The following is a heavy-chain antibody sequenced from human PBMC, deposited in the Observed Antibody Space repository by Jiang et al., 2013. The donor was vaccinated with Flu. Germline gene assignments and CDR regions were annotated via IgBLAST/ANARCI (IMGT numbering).Heavy chain of an antibody. CDR2: ISYDGSNK. V-gene: IGHV3-30-3*01. J-gene: IGHJ3*02. CDR3: AREGPSWYSSAESQATLDAFDI. Sequence: VQLLESGGGVVQPGRSLRLSCAASGFTFSSYAMHWVRQAPGKGLEWVAVISYDGSNKYYADSVKGRFTISRDNSKNTLYLQMNSLRAEDTAVYYCAREGPSWYSSAESQATLDAFDIWGQGTMVTVSS. D-gene: IGHD6-25*01. CDR1: GFTFSSYA.